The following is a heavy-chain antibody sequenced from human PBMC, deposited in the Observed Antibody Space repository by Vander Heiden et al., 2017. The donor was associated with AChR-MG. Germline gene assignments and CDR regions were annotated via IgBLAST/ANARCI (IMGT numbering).Heavy chain of an antibody. D-gene: IGHD3-22*01. Sequence: QLQLQESGSGLVKPSQTLSLTCAVSGGSISSGGSSWSWIRQPPGKGLEWIGYSYHSGSTYYNPSLKRRVTIAVDRSKNQFSLKLSSVTAADTAVYYCARVLQYYDSSGDDGHDAFHIWGQGTMVTVSS. J-gene: IGHJ3*02. CDR3: ARVLQYYDSSGDDGHDAFHI. CDR1: GGSISSGGSS. CDR2: SYHSGST. V-gene: IGHV4-30-2*01.